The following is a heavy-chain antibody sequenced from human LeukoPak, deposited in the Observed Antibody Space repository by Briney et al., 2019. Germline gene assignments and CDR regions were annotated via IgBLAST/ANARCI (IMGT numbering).Heavy chain of an antibody. CDR3: AKRVGGTPDY. J-gene: IGHJ4*02. CDR2: IGGDGGST. V-gene: IGHV3-23*01. D-gene: IGHD1-26*01. CDR1: GFTFSNYA. Sequence: GGSLRLSCAASGFTFSNYAMTWVRQAPGKGLEWVSVIGGDGGSTDYADSVKGRFTISRDNSKNTLYLQMNSLRAGDTALYYCAKRVGGTPDYWGLGTLVTVSS.